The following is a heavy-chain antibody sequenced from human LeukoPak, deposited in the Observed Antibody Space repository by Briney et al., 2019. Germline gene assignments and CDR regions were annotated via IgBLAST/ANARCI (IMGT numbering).Heavy chain of an antibody. D-gene: IGHD3-16*01. Sequence: ASVKVSCKASGYTFTGYYMHWVRQAPGQGLEWMGWINTNTGNPTYAQGFTGRFVFSLDTSVSTAYLQISSLKAEDTAVYYCARCDGDYYYYGMDVWGQGTTVTVSS. CDR3: ARCDGDYYYYGMDV. J-gene: IGHJ6*02. CDR2: INTNTGNP. CDR1: GYTFTGYY. V-gene: IGHV7-4-1*02.